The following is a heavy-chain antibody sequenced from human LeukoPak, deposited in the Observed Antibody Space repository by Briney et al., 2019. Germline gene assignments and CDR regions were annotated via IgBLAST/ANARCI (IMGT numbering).Heavy chain of an antibody. D-gene: IGHD3-16*01. CDR2: FHNSGTS. CDR3: TRGAGWLIDY. V-gene: IGHV4-59*01. J-gene: IGHJ4*02. Sequence: SETLSLTCTVSDDSISDYYRGWIRQPPGKGLEWIGYFHNSGTSAYNPSLKSRVTISADTSKNQFSLKLNSLTTADTAVYYCTRGAGWLIDYWGQGILVTVSS. CDR1: DDSISDYY.